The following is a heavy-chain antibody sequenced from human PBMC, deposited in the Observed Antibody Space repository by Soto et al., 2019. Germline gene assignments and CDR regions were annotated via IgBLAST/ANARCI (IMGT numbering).Heavy chain of an antibody. V-gene: IGHV3-23*01. D-gene: IGHD3-16*01. CDR1: GFTFSSYA. CDR3: AKEYTVTTFGYNWFDP. Sequence: TGGSLRLSCAASGFTFSSYAMSWVRQAPGKGLEWVSAISGSGGSTYYADSVKGRFTISRDNSKNTLYLQMNSLRAEDTAVYYCAKEYTVTTFGYNWFDPWGQGTLVTVSS. J-gene: IGHJ5*02. CDR2: ISGSGGST.